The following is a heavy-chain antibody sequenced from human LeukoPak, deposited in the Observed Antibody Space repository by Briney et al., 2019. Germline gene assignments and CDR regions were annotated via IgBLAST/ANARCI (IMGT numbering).Heavy chain of an antibody. J-gene: IGHJ4*02. CDR1: GYTFTGYY. D-gene: IGHD5-18*01. CDR3: ARIPGYSYAPFDY. CDR2: INPNSGGT. Sequence: ASVKVSCKASGYTFTGYYMHWVRQAPGQGLEWMGWINPNSGGTNYAQKFQGRVTMTRGTSISTAYMELSRLRSDDTAVYYCARIPGYSYAPFDYWGQGTLVTVSS. V-gene: IGHV1-2*02.